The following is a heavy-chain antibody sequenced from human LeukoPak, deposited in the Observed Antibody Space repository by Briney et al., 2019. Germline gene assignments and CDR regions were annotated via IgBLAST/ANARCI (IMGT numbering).Heavy chain of an antibody. J-gene: IGHJ5*02. CDR3: ARNVSMVRGVTRLNWFDP. CDR1: GGSMSSSNYY. V-gene: IGHV4-39*01. D-gene: IGHD3-10*01. CDR2: IYYSGST. Sequence: AETLTLTCTVAGGSMSSSNYYWGWSRQPPGKGLEGIGSIYYSGSTHDNPALNSRVTISVDTSKKQFFLKLSSVTAADTAVYYCARNVSMVRGVTRLNWFDPWGQGTLVTVSS.